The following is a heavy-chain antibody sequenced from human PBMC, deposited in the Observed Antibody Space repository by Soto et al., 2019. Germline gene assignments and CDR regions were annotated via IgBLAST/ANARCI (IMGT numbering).Heavy chain of an antibody. Sequence: SETLSLTCTVSVCSFSSFYHYWTWMRQHPGKGLEWIGYIYEMETTNYNPSLESRVTISVDTSKNQVYLEVTSVTAADTAVYYCARGLSGWYLFDSWGQGTLVTVSS. J-gene: IGHJ5*01. D-gene: IGHD6-19*01. V-gene: IGHV4-31*03. CDR2: IYEMETT. CDR1: VCSFSSFYHY. CDR3: ARGLSGWYLFDS.